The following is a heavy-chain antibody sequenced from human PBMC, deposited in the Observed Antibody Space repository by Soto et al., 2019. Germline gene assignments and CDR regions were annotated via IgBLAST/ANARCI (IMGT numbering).Heavy chain of an antibody. CDR2: INPSGGST. CDR1: GYTFTSYY. Sequence: ASVKVSCKASGYTFTSYYMHWVRQAPGQGLEWMGIINPSGGSTSYAQKFQGRVTMTRDTSTSTVYMELSSLRSEDTAVYYCARDAVDVDTAIVGFDYWGQGTLLTVSS. CDR3: ARDAVDVDTAIVGFDY. V-gene: IGHV1-46*01. D-gene: IGHD5-18*01. J-gene: IGHJ4*02.